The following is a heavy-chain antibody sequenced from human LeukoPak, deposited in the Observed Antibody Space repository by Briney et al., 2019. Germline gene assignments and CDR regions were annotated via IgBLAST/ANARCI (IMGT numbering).Heavy chain of an antibody. CDR2: INPSCGST. D-gene: IGHD5-24*01. V-gene: IGHV1-46*01. J-gene: IGHJ3*02. CDR3: ARDLRRHGYNFAFDI. Sequence: SVNGSCKASGYTFPSYYMHWVRQAPGQWFEWMGLINPSCGSTSYAARCQNCVEVTRDTSTSTVYMELSSLRSEDTAVYYCARDLRRHGYNFAFDIWGQGVMVLVSS. CDR1: GYTFPSYY.